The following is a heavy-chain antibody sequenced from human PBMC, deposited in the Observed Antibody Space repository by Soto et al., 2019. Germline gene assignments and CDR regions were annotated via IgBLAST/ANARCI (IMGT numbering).Heavy chain of an antibody. Sequence: PSENLALTCTVSGDSVSSDNYYWSWIRQPPRKGLEWIGYIYHTGRTKYNPSLMSRVTISLDTSRNQFSLKLNSVTTADTAVFYCARASSTSTEAFDYWGHVPLV. CDR2: IYHTGRT. J-gene: IGHJ4*01. D-gene: IGHD2-2*01. V-gene: IGHV4-61*01. CDR3: ARASSTSTEAFDY. CDR1: GDSVSSDNYY.